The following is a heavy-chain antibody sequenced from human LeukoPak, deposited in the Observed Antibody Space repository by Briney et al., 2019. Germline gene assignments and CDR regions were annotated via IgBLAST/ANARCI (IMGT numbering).Heavy chain of an antibody. D-gene: IGHD3-22*01. Sequence: AETLPLPCTVSGVSISSYYWSWIRQPPGKGLEWIGYVYYSGSTKYNPSLKSRVTISVDTSKNQFSLKLTSVTAADTAVYYCAREFYYDSSFSFDIWGQGTMVTVSS. V-gene: IGHV4-59*01. CDR2: VYYSGST. CDR1: GVSISSYY. J-gene: IGHJ3*02. CDR3: AREFYYDSSFSFDI.